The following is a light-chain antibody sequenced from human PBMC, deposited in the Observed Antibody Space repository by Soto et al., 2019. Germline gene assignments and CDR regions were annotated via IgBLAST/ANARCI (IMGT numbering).Light chain of an antibody. CDR3: QAWDSSTACVV. Sequence: SYELTQPPSVSVSPGQTASITCSGDKLGDKYACWYQQKPGQSPVLVIYQDSKRPSGIPERFSGSNSGNTATLTISGTQAMDEADYYCQAWDSSTACVVLVGGTKVTVL. V-gene: IGLV3-1*01. CDR1: KLGDKY. J-gene: IGLJ2*01. CDR2: QDS.